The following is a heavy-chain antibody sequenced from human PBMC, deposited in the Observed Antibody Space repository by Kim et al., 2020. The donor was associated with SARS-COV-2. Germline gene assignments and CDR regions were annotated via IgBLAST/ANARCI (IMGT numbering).Heavy chain of an antibody. CDR3: ATELQGFDY. Sequence: GATTHAQRFQGRVTMTSDTSTSTIYMDLSSLTSEDTAIYYCATELQGFDYWGQGTLVTVSS. V-gene: IGHV1-46*01. CDR2: GAT. D-gene: IGHD4-4*01. J-gene: IGHJ4*02.